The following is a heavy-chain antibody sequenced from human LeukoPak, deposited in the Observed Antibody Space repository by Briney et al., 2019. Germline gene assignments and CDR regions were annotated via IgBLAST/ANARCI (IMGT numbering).Heavy chain of an antibody. V-gene: IGHV3-15*01. Sequence: GGSLRLSCAASGFTFSNAWMSWVRQAPGKGLEWVGRIKSKTDGGTTDYAAPVKGRFTISRDDSKNTLYLQMNSLKTEDTAVYYCTTDYDILTGYPPYYYYMDVWGKGTTVTVSS. CDR3: TTDYDILTGYPPYYYYMDV. CDR2: IKSKTDGGTT. J-gene: IGHJ6*03. CDR1: GFTFSNAW. D-gene: IGHD3-9*01.